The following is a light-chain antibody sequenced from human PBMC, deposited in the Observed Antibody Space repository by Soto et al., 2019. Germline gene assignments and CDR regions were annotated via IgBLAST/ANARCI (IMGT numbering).Light chain of an antibody. CDR1: QSVRSN. CDR2: DTS. V-gene: IGKV3-15*01. Sequence: EVVMTQSPATLSVSPGXRATLSCRASQSVRSNLAWYQQKPGQAPRPLIYDTSTRATGIPARFSGSGSGTEFTLTISSLQSEDFAVYHCQQYDKWPPTFGQGTKVENK. CDR3: QQYDKWPPT. J-gene: IGKJ1*01.